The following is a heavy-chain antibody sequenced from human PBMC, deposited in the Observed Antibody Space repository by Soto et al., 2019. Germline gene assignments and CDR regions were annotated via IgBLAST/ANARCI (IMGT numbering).Heavy chain of an antibody. CDR2: ISWDGEK. V-gene: IGHV2-5*02. J-gene: IGHJ4*02. D-gene: IGHD2-8*01. CDR1: GFSLNTRGVG. Sequence: QITLKESGPTLVKPTQTLTLTCTFSGFSLNTRGVGVGWIRQPPGKALEWLALISWDGEKRYRPSLKTRLTVNKDTTQNQVVLTITTVYPVDNTTYHCAQSRGDLFNGHYCFDFWGQGTLVTVST. CDR3: AQSRGDLFNGHYCFDF.